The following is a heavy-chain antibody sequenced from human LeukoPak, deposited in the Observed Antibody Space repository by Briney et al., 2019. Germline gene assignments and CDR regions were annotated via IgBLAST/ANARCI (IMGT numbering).Heavy chain of an antibody. CDR1: GGSISSSSYY. Sequence: KPSETLSLTCTVSGGSISSSSYYWGWIRQPPGKGLEWIGSIYYSGSTYYNPSLKSRVTISVDTSKNQFSLKLSSVTAADTAVYYCARCSGYYHSIDYWGQGTLVTVSS. V-gene: IGHV4-39*01. CDR2: IYYSGST. J-gene: IGHJ4*02. D-gene: IGHD3-22*01. CDR3: ARCSGYYHSIDY.